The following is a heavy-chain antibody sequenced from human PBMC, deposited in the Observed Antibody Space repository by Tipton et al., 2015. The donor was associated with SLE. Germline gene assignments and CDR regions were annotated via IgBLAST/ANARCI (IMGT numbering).Heavy chain of an antibody. CDR1: GFTFSSYW. D-gene: IGHD6-19*01. CDR2: IKQDGSEK. V-gene: IGHV3-7*01. J-gene: IGHJ4*02. CDR3: ARPPGMAVRDPFDY. Sequence: SLRLSCAASGFTFSSYWMSWVRQAPGKGLEWVANIKQDGSEKYYVDSVKGRFTISRDNAKNSLYLQMNSLRAEDTAVYYCARPPGMAVRDPFDYWGQGALVTVPP.